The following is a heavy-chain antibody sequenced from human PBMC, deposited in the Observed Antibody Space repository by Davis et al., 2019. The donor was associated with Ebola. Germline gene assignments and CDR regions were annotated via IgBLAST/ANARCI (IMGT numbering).Heavy chain of an antibody. CDR1: GFTFSDYY. D-gene: IGHD3-22*01. CDR2: ISSSGSTI. J-gene: IGHJ6*02. V-gene: IGHV3-11*01. Sequence: GESLKISCAASGFTFSDYYMSWIRQAPGKGLEWVSYISSSGSTIYYADSVKGRFTISRDNAKNSLYLQMNSLRAEDTAVYYCASLQYYYDSSGYYYYYYYGMDVWGQGTTVTVSS. CDR3: ASLQYYYDSSGYYYYYYYGMDV.